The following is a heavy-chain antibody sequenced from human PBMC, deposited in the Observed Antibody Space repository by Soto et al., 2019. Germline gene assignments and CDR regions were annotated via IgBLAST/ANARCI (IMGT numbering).Heavy chain of an antibody. D-gene: IGHD3-22*01. J-gene: IGHJ5*02. CDR1: GFTFGSYA. V-gene: IGHV3-23*01. Sequence: GGSLRLSCAASGFTFGSYAMSWVRQAPGKGLEWVSTIDKTGVSTYYADSVKGRFTISRDNSKQTLYLQMNSLRAEDTAVYYCARLSDYYDSSGFDKGTNWFDPWGQGTLVTVSS. CDR2: IDKTGVST. CDR3: ARLSDYYDSSGFDKGTNWFDP.